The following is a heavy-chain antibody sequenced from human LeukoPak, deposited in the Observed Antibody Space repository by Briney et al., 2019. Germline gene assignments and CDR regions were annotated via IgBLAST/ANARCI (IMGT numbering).Heavy chain of an antibody. V-gene: IGHV1-69*04. CDR3: ARVIGNNFDSLFPDAFDI. Sequence: SVKVSCKASGGTVSSYAISWVRQAPGQGLEWMGRIIPILGIANYAQKFQGRVTITADKSTSTAYMELSSLRSEDTAVYYCARVIGNNFDSLFPDAFDIWGQGRMVTVSS. CDR2: IIPILGIA. J-gene: IGHJ3*02. CDR1: GGTVSSYA. D-gene: IGHD3-9*01.